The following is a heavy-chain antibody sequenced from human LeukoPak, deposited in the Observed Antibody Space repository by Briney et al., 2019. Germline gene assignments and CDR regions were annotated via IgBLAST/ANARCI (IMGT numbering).Heavy chain of an antibody. CDR2: IIPILGIA. D-gene: IGHD3-10*01. CDR3: ARDGMVRGVIDYYGMDV. V-gene: IGHV1-69*04. Sequence: ASVKVSCKASGGTFSNYAISWVRQAPGQGLEWMGRIIPILGIADYAQKFQGRVTITADESTSTASMEVSSLRSEDTAVYYCARDGMVRGVIDYYGMDVWGPGTTVIVS. J-gene: IGHJ6*02. CDR1: GGTFSNYA.